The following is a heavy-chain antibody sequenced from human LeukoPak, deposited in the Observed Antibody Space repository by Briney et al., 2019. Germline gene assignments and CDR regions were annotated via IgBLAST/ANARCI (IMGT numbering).Heavy chain of an antibody. V-gene: IGHV4-39*01. Sequence: SETLPLTCTVSGGSISSSTHYWGWIRQPPGKGLEWIGSIYYSGSTYYNPSLKSRVTISVDTSKKQFSLKLSSVTAADTAVYYCARRRDDSSGYYWHFDYWGQGTLVSDCS. J-gene: IGHJ4*02. D-gene: IGHD3-22*01. CDR3: ARRRDDSSGYYWHFDY. CDR2: IYYSGST. CDR1: GGSISSSTHY.